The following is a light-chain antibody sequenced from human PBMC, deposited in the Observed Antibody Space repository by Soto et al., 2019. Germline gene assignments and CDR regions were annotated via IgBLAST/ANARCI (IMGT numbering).Light chain of an antibody. J-gene: IGLJ2*01. CDR3: SSYAGSNNVV. CDR1: SSDVGGYDY. Sequence: QSVLAQPPSASGFLGQSVTISCTGTSSDVGGYDYVSWYQQHPGKAPKLMIYEVFKRPSGVPARFSGSKSGNTASLTVSGLQAEDEVHYYCSSYAGSNNVVFGGGTKLTVL. CDR2: EVF. V-gene: IGLV2-8*01.